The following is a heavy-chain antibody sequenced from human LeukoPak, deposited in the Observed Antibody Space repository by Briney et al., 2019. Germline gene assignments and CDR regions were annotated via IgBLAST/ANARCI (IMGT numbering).Heavy chain of an antibody. CDR3: ARYSSSSGNYYMDV. J-gene: IGHJ6*03. V-gene: IGHV4-59*01. Sequence: SETLSLTCTVSGGSISSYCWSWIRQPPGKGLEWIGYIYYSGSTNYNPSLKSRVTISVDTSKNQFSLKLSSVTAADTAVYYCARYSSSSGNYYMDVWGKGTTVTVSS. D-gene: IGHD6-6*01. CDR1: GGSISSYC. CDR2: IYYSGST.